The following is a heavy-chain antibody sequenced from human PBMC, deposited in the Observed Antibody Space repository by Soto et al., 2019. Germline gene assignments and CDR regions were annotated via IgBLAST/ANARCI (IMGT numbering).Heavy chain of an antibody. J-gene: IGHJ5*02. CDR3: ARRHLAVAVSPWFDP. CDR1: GLSITDSEMG. Sequence: QVTLKESGPVLVNPTEPLTLRCTVSGLSITDSEMGVSWIRQPPGQPLEWLAHIDSSGEKSYRTFLKSRLAISKDTSKRQIVLTMTNMDAADTATYYCARRHLAVAVSPWFDPWGQGIPVTVSS. CDR2: IDSSGEK. V-gene: IGHV2-26*01. D-gene: IGHD6-19*01.